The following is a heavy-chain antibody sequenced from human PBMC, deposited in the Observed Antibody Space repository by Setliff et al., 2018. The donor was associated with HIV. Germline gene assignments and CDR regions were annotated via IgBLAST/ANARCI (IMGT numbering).Heavy chain of an antibody. CDR2: ISAYNGNT. CDR1: GYTFTSYG. D-gene: IGHD2-15*01. CDR3: ARDGGGLWHEYLQH. V-gene: IGHV1-18*01. J-gene: IGHJ1*01. Sequence: ASVKVSCKASGYTFTSYGFNWVRQAPGQGLEWMGWISAYNGNTNYAQKLQGRVTMTTDTSTSTAYMELRSLRSDDTAVYYCARDGGGLWHEYLQHWGQGTLVTVSS.